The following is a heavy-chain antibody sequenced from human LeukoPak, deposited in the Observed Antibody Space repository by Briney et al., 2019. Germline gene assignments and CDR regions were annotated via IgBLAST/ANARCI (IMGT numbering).Heavy chain of an antibody. V-gene: IGHV4-61*03. CDR1: GGSVSSSTHY. D-gene: IGHD6-19*01. CDR3: ARIAVAASYGYYAMDV. Sequence: SETLTLTCTVSGGSVSSSTHYGSWIRQPPGRGLEWIGYIFYSGSTNYNPSLNSRVTMSVDTSKNHFSLKLSSATAADTAVYYCARIAVAASYGYYAMDVWGQGTTVTVS. J-gene: IGHJ6*02. CDR2: IFYSGST.